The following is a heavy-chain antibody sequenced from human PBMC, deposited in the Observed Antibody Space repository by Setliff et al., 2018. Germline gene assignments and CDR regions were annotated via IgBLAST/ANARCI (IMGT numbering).Heavy chain of an antibody. CDR1: GGSFSGYY. V-gene: IGHV4-34*01. Sequence: KPSETLSLTCAVYGGSFSGYYWSWIRQPPGKGLEWIGEINHSGNTNYNPSLKSRVTISVDTSKNQFSLKLSSVTAADTAVYYCARERGLGYCSSTSCRYYYYGMDVWGQGTTVTVSS. CDR2: INHSGNT. CDR3: ARERGLGYCSSTSCRYYYYGMDV. J-gene: IGHJ6*02. D-gene: IGHD2-2*01.